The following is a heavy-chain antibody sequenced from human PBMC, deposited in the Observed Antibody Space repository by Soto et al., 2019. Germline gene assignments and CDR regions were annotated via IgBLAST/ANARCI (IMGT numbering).Heavy chain of an antibody. CDR1: GGSSSSGDYY. Sequence: PSETLSLTCTVSGGSSSSGDYYWSWIRQPPGKGLEWIGYIYYSGSTYYNPSLKSRVTISVDTSKNQFSLKLSSVTAADTAVYYCARDHGVGIVLVPAANYGMDVWGQGTTVTVSS. V-gene: IGHV4-30-4*01. CDR2: IYYSGST. D-gene: IGHD2-2*03. CDR3: ARDHGVGIVLVPAANYGMDV. J-gene: IGHJ6*02.